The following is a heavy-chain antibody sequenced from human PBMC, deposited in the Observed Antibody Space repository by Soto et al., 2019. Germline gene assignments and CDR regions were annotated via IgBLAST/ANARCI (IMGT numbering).Heavy chain of an antibody. CDR3: AARAGGGGY. V-gene: IGHV3-53*01. D-gene: IGHD3-10*01. Sequence: EVQLVESGGGLIQPGGSLRLSCAVSGFTVSNNYMSWVRQAPGKGLEGVSVIYSGGYTAYGDSVKGRFTISRDNSKKPIFLQRKSRRAAHPAVLCLAARAGGGGYWGQGTLVTVSS. CDR2: IYSGGYT. J-gene: IGHJ4*02. CDR1: GFTVSNNY.